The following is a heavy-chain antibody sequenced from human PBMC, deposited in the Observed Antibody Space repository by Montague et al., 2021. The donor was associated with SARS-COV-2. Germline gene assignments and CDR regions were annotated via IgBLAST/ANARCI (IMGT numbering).Heavy chain of an antibody. V-gene: IGHV3-30-3*01. CDR2: ISYDGSNK. D-gene: IGHD3-10*01. CDR1: VFTFSSYA. Sequence: SLRLSCAASVFTFSSYAMHWVRQAPGKGLEWVAVISYDGSNKYYADSVKGRFTISRDNSKNTLYLQMNILRAEDAAVYFCARLHFDDPYYYGSGNLQLFDYWGQGTLVTVSS. J-gene: IGHJ4*02. CDR3: ARLHFDDPYYYGSGNLQLFDY.